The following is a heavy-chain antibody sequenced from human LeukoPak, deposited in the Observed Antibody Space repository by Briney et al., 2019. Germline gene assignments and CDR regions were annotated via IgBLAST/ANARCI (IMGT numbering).Heavy chain of an antibody. J-gene: IGHJ5*02. CDR1: GGTFSSYA. Sequence: SVKVSCKASGGTFSSYAISWVRQAPGQGLEWMGGIIPIFGTANYAQKFQGRVTITADESTSTAYMELSSLRSEDTAVYYCARDPSVTIFGVVMDENWFDPWGQGTLVTVSS. CDR3: ARDPSVTIFGVVMDENWFDP. V-gene: IGHV1-69*13. CDR2: IIPIFGTA. D-gene: IGHD3-3*01.